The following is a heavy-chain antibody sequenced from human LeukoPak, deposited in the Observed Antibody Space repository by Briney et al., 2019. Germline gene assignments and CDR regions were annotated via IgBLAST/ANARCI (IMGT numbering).Heavy chain of an antibody. CDR2: ISSSSSYI. J-gene: IGHJ5*02. CDR3: ARTIGIAVAAT. V-gene: IGHV3-21*01. D-gene: IGHD6-19*01. CDR1: GSTFSSYS. Sequence: GGSLRLSCAASGSTFSSYSMNWVRQAPGKGLEWVSSISSSSSYIYYADSVKGRFTISRDNAKNSLYLQMNSLRAEDTAVYYCARTIGIAVAATWGQGTLVTVSS.